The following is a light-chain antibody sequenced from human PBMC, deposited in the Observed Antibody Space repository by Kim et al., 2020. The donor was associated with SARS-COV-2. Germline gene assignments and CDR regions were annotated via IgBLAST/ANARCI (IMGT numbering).Light chain of an antibody. Sequence: PGETATLSCRARQSVNRNLAWYQQKPGQAPRLLIYGACTRATGIPVRFSGSGSGTEFTLTISSLQSEDFAVYYCQHYNNWPPWTFGQGTKVDIK. CDR1: QSVNRN. J-gene: IGKJ1*01. CDR2: GAC. CDR3: QHYNNWPPWT. V-gene: IGKV3-15*01.